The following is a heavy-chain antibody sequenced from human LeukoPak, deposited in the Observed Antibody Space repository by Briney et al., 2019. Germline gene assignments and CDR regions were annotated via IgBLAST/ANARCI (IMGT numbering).Heavy chain of an antibody. CDR2: ISGSGGDT. V-gene: IGHV3-23*01. CDR3: AKDQGYCSSTSCYADY. Sequence: SGGSLRLSCAASGFTFSSYAMSWARQAPGKGLEWVSAISGSGGDTYYADSVKGRFTISRDNSKNTLYLQMNRLRAEDTAVYYCAKDQGYCSSTSCYADYWGQGTLVTVSS. CDR1: GFTFSSYA. J-gene: IGHJ4*02. D-gene: IGHD2-2*01.